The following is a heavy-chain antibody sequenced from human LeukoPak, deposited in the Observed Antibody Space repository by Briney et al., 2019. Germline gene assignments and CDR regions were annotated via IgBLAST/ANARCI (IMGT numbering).Heavy chain of an antibody. V-gene: IGHV3-7*01. Sequence: GGSLRLSCAASGFTFSSYWMSWVRQAPGKGLEWVANIKQDGSEKYYADSVKGRFTISRDNSKNTLYLQMNSLRADDTAVYYCARDQGCTSTSCYSLFFHYWGQGTLVTVSS. CDR2: IKQDGSEK. J-gene: IGHJ4*02. D-gene: IGHD2-2*01. CDR3: ARDQGCTSTSCYSLFFHY. CDR1: GFTFSSYW.